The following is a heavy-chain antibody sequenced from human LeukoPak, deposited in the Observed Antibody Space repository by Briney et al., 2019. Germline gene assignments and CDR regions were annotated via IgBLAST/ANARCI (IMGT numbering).Heavy chain of an antibody. CDR3: AREWYPFDY. CDR1: GGSISSGSYY. CDR2: IYTSGST. Sequence: SETLSLTCTVSGGSISSGSYYWSWIRQPAGKGLEWIGRIYTSGSTNYNPSLKSRVTISVDTSKRQFSLKLSSVTAADTAVYYCAREWYPFDYWGQGTLVTVSS. J-gene: IGHJ4*02. V-gene: IGHV4-61*02. D-gene: IGHD6-13*01.